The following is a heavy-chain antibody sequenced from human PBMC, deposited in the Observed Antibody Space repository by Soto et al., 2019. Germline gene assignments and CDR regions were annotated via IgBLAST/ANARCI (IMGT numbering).Heavy chain of an antibody. CDR3: AKIPPGYSYGYFYFDY. D-gene: IGHD5-18*01. V-gene: IGHV3-23*01. CDR1: GFTFSSYA. J-gene: IGHJ4*02. CDR2: ISGSGGST. Sequence: EVQLLESGGGLVQPGGSLRLSCAASGFTFSSYAMSWVRQAPGKGLEWVSAISGSGGSTYYADSVKGRFTISRDNSKNTLYLQMNSRRAEDTAVYYCAKIPPGYSYGYFYFDYWGQGTLVTVSS.